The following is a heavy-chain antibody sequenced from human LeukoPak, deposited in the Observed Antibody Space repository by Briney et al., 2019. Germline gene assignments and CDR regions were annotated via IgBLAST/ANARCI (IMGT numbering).Heavy chain of an antibody. CDR2: ISGSGGST. CDR3: AKDRRTATVSMTTS. V-gene: IGHV3-23*01. CDR1: GFTFSSYA. Sequence: GASVKVSCKASGFTFSSYAMSWVRQAPGKGLEWVSAISGSGGSTYYADSVKGRFTISRDNSKNTLYLQMNSLRAEDTAVYYCAKDRRTATVSMTTSWGQGILVTVSS. J-gene: IGHJ4*02. D-gene: IGHD4-17*01.